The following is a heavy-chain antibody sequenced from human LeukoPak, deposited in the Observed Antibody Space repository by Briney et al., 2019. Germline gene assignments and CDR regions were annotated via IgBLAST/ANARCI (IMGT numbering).Heavy chain of an antibody. J-gene: IGHJ4*02. CDR3: ARDEVSGGWYNH. CDR1: GYTFTGYY. D-gene: IGHD6-19*01. V-gene: IGHV1-2*02. CDR2: INPNSGGT. Sequence: ASVKVSCKASGYTFTGYYMHWVRQAPGQGLEWMGWINPNSGGTNYAQKLQGRITLTTDTSTNTAYMELRSLRSDDTAVYYCARDEVSGGWYNHWGQGTLVTVSS.